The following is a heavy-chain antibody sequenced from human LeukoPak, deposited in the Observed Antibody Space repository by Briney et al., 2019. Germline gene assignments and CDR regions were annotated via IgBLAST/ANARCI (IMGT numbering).Heavy chain of an antibody. CDR2: ISGSGGST. CDR3: ARDCGGGSCYGPYDAFDI. D-gene: IGHD2-15*01. Sequence: GGSLRLSCAASAFAFSSYAMNWVRQAPGQGPEWVSVISGSGGSTYYADSVKGRFTISRDNAKNSLYLQMNSLRAEDTAVYYCARDCGGGSCYGPYDAFDIWGQGTMVTVSS. CDR1: AFAFSSYA. V-gene: IGHV3-23*01. J-gene: IGHJ3*02.